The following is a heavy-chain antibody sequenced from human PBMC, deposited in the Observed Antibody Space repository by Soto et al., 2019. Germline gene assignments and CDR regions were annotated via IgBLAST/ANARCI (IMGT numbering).Heavy chain of an antibody. CDR2: IRSKANSYAT. J-gene: IGHJ6*03. D-gene: IGHD1-1*01. CDR1: GFTFSGSA. CDR3: TRHSPTGTLGPNLYYYYMDV. Sequence: SGGSLRLSCAASGFTFSGSAMHWVRQASGKGLEWVGRIRSKANSYATAYAASVKGRFTISRDDSKNTAYLQMNSLKTEDTAVYYFTRHSPTGTLGPNLYYYYMDVWGKGTTVTVSS. V-gene: IGHV3-73*01.